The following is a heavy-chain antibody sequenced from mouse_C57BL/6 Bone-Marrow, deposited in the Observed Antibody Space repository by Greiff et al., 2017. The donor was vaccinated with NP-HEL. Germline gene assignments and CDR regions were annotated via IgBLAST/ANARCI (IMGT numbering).Heavy chain of an antibody. J-gene: IGHJ3*01. Sequence: EVKLVESGGGLVKPGGSLKLSCAASGFTFSSYAMSWVRQTPEKRLEWVATISDGGSYTYYPDNVKGRFTISRDNAKNNLYLQMSHLKSEDTAMYYCARDYYGSFAWFAYWGQGTLVTVSA. CDR3: ARDYYGSFAWFAY. CDR2: ISDGGSYT. CDR1: GFTFSSYA. D-gene: IGHD1-1*01. V-gene: IGHV5-4*03.